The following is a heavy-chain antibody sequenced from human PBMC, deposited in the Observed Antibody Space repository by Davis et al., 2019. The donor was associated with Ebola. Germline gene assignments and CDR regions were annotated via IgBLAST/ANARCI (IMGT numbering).Heavy chain of an antibody. V-gene: IGHV3-11*04. J-gene: IGHJ2*01. CDR1: GFTFSDYY. CDR2: ISSSGSTI. D-gene: IGHD2-15*01. CDR3: ARVWGYCSGGSCYSDWYFDL. Sequence: GGSLRLSCPASGFTFSDYYMSWIRQAPGKGLEWVSYISSSGSTIYYADSVKGRFTISRDNSKNTVYLQMNSLRAEDTAVYYCARVWGYCSGGSCYSDWYFDLWGRGTLVTVSS.